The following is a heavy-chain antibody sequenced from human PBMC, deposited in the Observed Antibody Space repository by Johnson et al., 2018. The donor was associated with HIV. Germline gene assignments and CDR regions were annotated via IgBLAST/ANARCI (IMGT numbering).Heavy chain of an antibody. CDR2: IWYDGSNK. J-gene: IGHJ3*02. CDR1: GFTFSSYP. Sequence: QVQLVESGGGVVQPGRSLRLSCAASGFTFSSYPMHWVRQAPGKGLEWVAVIWYDGSNKYYADSVKGRFTVSRDNSKNTLYLQMNSLRAEDTAVYYCAKEAYSSDAFDIWGQGTMVTVSS. CDR3: AKEAYSSDAFDI. V-gene: IGHV3-33*06. D-gene: IGHD2-21*01.